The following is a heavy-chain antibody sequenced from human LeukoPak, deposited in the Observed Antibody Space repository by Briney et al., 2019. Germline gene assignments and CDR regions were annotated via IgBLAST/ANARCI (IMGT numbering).Heavy chain of an antibody. V-gene: IGHV4-31*03. D-gene: IGHD5-12*01. CDR2: IYYSVTT. CDR3: ARGSPIKGGFDY. J-gene: IGHJ4*02. CDR1: GGSISSGGYY. Sequence: SETLSLTCSVSGGSISSGGYYWIWIRQHPGQGPEWIGYIYYSVTTYYNPSLKGRLTMSGDTSKNQFSLKLRSVTAADTAVYFCARGSPIKGGFDYWGQGTLVTVSS.